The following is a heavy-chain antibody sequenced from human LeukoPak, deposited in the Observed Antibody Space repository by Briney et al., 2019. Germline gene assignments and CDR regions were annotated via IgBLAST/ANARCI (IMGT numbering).Heavy chain of an antibody. CDR1: GFTFSSYA. Sequence: PGGSLRLSCAASGFTFSSYAMSWVRQAPGKGLEWVSAISGSGGSTYYADPVKGRFTISRDNSKNTLYLQMNSLRAEDTAVYYCAKEHCGGDCYSSFDYWGQGTLVTVSS. D-gene: IGHD2-21*02. V-gene: IGHV3-23*01. CDR2: ISGSGGST. CDR3: AKEHCGGDCYSSFDY. J-gene: IGHJ4*02.